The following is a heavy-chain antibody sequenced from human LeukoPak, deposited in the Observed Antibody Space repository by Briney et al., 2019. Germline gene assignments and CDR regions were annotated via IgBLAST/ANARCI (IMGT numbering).Heavy chain of an antibody. D-gene: IGHD1-14*01. CDR3: ASTSTSVFDY. J-gene: IGHJ4*02. Sequence: GGSLRLSCAASGFSFDSYGLSWVRQAPGKGLQWVSYISGNGGTTYYADSVEGRFTISRDNAKNSLYLQMNSLRAEDTAVYYCASTSTSVFDYWGQGTLVTVSS. CDR2: ISGNGGTT. CDR1: GFSFDSYG. V-gene: IGHV3-48*04.